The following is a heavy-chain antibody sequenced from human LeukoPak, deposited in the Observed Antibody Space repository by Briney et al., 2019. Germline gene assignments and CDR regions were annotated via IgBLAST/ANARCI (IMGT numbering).Heavy chain of an antibody. J-gene: IGHJ4*02. Sequence: AGGSLRLSCAASGFTFSSYGMHWVRQAPGKGLEWVAVISYDGSNKYYADSVKGRFTISRDNSKNTLYLQMNSLRAEDTAVYYCAKSVGATTKRGYFDYWGQGTLVTVSS. CDR2: ISYDGSNK. CDR3: AKSVGATTKRGYFDY. V-gene: IGHV3-30*18. D-gene: IGHD1-26*01. CDR1: GFTFSSYG.